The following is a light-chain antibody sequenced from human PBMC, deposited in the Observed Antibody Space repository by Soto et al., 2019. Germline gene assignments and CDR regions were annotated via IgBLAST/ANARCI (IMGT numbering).Light chain of an antibody. J-gene: IGLJ3*02. CDR1: SSDIGAYNY. Sequence: QSALTQPASVSGSPGQSITISCTGTSSDIGAYNYVGWYQQHPGQAPKLMTYDVNNWPSGVSDRFSASKSGNTASLTIAWLQAEDEADYYCSSYTSSNTVVFGGGTKLTVL. CDR2: DVN. V-gene: IGLV2-14*03. CDR3: SSYTSSNTVV.